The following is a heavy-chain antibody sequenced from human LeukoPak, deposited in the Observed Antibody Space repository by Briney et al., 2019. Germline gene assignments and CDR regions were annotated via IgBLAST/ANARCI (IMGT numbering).Heavy chain of an antibody. CDR1: GFTFSSYS. D-gene: IGHD6-13*01. CDR2: ISSSSSSYI. V-gene: IGHV3-21*04. J-gene: IGHJ4*02. CDR3: AKDRWGNIAAAGTFDY. Sequence: GGSLRLSCAASGFTFSSYSMTWVRQAPGKGLEWVSSISSSSSSYIYYADSVKGRFTISRDNSKNTLYLQMNSLRVEDTAVYYCAKDRWGNIAAAGTFDYWGQGTLVTVSS.